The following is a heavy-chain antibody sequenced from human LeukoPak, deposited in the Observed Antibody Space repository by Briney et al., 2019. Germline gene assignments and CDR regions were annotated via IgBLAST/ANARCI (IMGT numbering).Heavy chain of an antibody. D-gene: IGHD5-24*01. CDR2: ISSSGSTI. Sequence: GGSLRLSCAASGFTFSDYYMSWIRQAPGKGLEWVSYISSSGSTIYYADSVKGRSTISRDNAKNPLYLQMNSLRAEDTAVYYCARDGDGYTETIDYWGQGTLVTVSS. V-gene: IGHV3-11*01. J-gene: IGHJ4*02. CDR1: GFTFSDYY. CDR3: ARDGDGYTETIDY.